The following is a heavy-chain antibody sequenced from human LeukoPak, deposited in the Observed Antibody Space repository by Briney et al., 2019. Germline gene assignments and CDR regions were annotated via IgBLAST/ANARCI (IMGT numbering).Heavy chain of an antibody. CDR3: AKDPSFYDSSGRVDY. J-gene: IGHJ4*02. D-gene: IGHD3-22*01. Sequence: GGSLRLSCAASEFTFDNYAMSWVRQAPGKGLEWVPVISGSGYYSYYADSVKGRFTVSRDNSKNTLYLQMNSLRAEDTAVYYCAKDPSFYDSSGRVDYWGQGTLVTVSS. V-gene: IGHV3-23*01. CDR1: EFTFDNYA. CDR2: ISGSGYYS.